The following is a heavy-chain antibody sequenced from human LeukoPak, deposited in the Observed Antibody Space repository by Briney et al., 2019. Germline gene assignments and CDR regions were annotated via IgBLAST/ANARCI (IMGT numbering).Heavy chain of an antibody. J-gene: IGHJ3*02. CDR2: IIPIFGTA. D-gene: IGHD6-19*01. V-gene: IGHV1-69*05. CDR1: GGTFSSYA. Sequence: GASVKVSCKASGGTFSSYAISWVRQAPGQGLEWMGGIIPIFGTANYAQKFQGRVTITTDESTSTAYMELSSLRSEDMAVYYCARDYSSGWPDAFDIWGQGTMVTVSS. CDR3: ARDYSSGWPDAFDI.